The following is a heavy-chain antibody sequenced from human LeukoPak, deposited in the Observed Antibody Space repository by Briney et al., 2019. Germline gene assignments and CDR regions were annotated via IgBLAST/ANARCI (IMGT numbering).Heavy chain of an antibody. J-gene: IGHJ4*02. CDR2: IYHSGST. V-gene: IGHV4-30-2*01. CDR3: ARAWGYCSSTSCYTGFDY. D-gene: IGHD2-2*02. Sequence: SETLSLTCTVSGGSISSGGYYWSWIRQPPGKGLEWIGYIYHSGSTYYNPSLKSRVTISVDRSKNQFSLKLSSVTAADTAVYYCARAWGYCSSTSCYTGFDYWGQGTLVTVSS. CDR1: GGSISSGGYY.